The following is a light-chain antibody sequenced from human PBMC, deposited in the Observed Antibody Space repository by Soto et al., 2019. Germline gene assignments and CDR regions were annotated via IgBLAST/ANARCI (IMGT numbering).Light chain of an antibody. V-gene: IGLV2-14*01. CDR3: SSYTSSTTVL. CDR1: SSDVGGYNY. Sequence: QSVLTQPASVSGSPGQSITISCTGTSSDVGGYNYVSWYHVSWYQQEPGKAPKLLIHDVSYRPSGVSNRFSGSKSGNTASLTISGLRAEDEADYYCSSYTSSTTVLFGGGTKLTVL. J-gene: IGLJ2*01. CDR2: DVS.